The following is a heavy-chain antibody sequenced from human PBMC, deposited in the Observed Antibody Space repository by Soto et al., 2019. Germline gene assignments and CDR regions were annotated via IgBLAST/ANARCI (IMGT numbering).Heavy chain of an antibody. CDR3: ARGEYSYGIGFDP. D-gene: IGHD5-18*01. J-gene: IGHJ5*02. CDR2: IYYSGST. Sequence: SETLSLTCTVSGGFISSYYWSWIRQPPGKGLEWIGYIYYSGSTNYNPSLKSRVTISVDTSKNQFSLKLSSVTAADTAVYYCARGEYSYGIGFDPWGQGTLVTVSS. V-gene: IGHV4-59*01. CDR1: GGFISSYY.